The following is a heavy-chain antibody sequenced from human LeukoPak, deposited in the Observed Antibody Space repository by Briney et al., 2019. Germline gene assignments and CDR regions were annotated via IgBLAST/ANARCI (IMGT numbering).Heavy chain of an antibody. CDR3: ARDWGLSGWKTYFDY. Sequence: GGSLRLSCAASGFTFSSYWMHWVRQAPEKGLVWVSRINSDGSSTSYADSVKGRFTISRDNAKNTLYLQMNSLRAEDTAVYYCARDWGLSGWKTYFDYWGQGTLVTVSS. CDR2: INSDGSST. J-gene: IGHJ4*02. V-gene: IGHV3-74*01. CDR1: GFTFSSYW. D-gene: IGHD6-19*01.